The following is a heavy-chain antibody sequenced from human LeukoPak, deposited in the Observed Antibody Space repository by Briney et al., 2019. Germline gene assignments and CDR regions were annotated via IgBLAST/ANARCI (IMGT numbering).Heavy chain of an antibody. CDR1: GGSFSGFY. D-gene: IGHD3-22*01. V-gene: IGHV4-34*01. J-gene: IGHJ3*02. Sequence: PSETLSLTCAVYGGSFSGFYWTWIRQPPGKGLEWIGEINHSGSTNYNPSLKSRVTISVDTSKNQFSLKLSSVTAADTAVYFCARGPYSYDSSGAFDIWGQGTMVTVSS. CDR2: INHSGST. CDR3: ARGPYSYDSSGAFDI.